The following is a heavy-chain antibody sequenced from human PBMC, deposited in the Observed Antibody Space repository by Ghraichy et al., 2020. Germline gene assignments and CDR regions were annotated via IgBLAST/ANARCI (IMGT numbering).Heavy chain of an antibody. CDR2: IYYSGST. CDR1: GGSISSSSYY. CDR3: ARYVVVPAAIRYAFDY. Sequence: SETLSLTCTVSGGSISSSSYYWGWIRQPPGKGLEWIGSIYYSGSTYYNPSLKSRVTISVDTSKNQFSLKLSSVTAADTAVYYCARYVVVPAAIRYAFDYWGQGTLVTVSS. J-gene: IGHJ4*02. V-gene: IGHV4-39*01. D-gene: IGHD2-2*02.